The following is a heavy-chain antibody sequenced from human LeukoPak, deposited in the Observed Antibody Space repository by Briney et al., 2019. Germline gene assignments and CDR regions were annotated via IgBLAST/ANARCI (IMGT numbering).Heavy chain of an antibody. J-gene: IGHJ5*02. D-gene: IGHD6-6*01. CDR1: GGSFSGYY. V-gene: IGHV4-34*01. Sequence: SETLSLTCAVYGGSFSGYYWSWIRQPPGKGLEWIGEINHSGSTNYNPSLKSRVTISVDTSKNQFSLKLRSVTAADTAVYYCARQGQYISSSLSWFDPWGQGILVTVSS. CDR3: ARQGQYISSSLSWFDP. CDR2: INHSGST.